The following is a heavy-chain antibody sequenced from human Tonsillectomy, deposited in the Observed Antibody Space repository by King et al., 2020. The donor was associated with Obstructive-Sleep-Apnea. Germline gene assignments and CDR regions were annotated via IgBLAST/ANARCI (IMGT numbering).Heavy chain of an antibody. CDR2: ISAYNGNT. V-gene: IGHV1-18*01. CDR1: GYTFTSYG. Sequence: QLVKSGAEVKKPGASVKVSCKASGYTFTSYGISWVRQAPGQGLEWMGWISAYNGNTNYAQKLQGRVTMTTDTSTSTAYMELRSLRSDDTAVYYCARGLGYCSGGSCYGYYFDYWGQGTLVTVSS. J-gene: IGHJ4*02. CDR3: ARGLGYCSGGSCYGYYFDY. D-gene: IGHD2-15*01.